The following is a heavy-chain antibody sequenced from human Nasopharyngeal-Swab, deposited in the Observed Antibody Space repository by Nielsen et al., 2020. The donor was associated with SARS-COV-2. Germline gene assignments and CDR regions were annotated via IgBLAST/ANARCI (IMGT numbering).Heavy chain of an antibody. D-gene: IGHD2-2*01. CDR3: ARGQYCSSTSCYARGYYYYYGMDV. J-gene: IGHJ6*02. CDR2: ISSSSSYI. CDR1: GFTFSSYS. Sequence: GESLKISCAASGFTFSSYSMNWVRQAPGKGLAWVSSISSSSSYIYYADSVKGRFTISRDNAKNSLYLQMNSLRAEDTAVYYCARGQYCSSTSCYARGYYYYYGMDVWGQGTTVTVPS. V-gene: IGHV3-21*01.